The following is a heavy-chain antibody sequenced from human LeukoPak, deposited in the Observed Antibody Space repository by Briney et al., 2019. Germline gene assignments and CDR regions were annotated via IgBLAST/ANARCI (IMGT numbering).Heavy chain of an antibody. D-gene: IGHD3-10*01. CDR3: ARSGYHYDT. CDR1: GFTFSSYE. CDR2: ISSSGSTT. V-gene: IGHV3-48*03. J-gene: IGHJ5*02. Sequence: GGSLRLSCAASGFTFSSYEMNWVRQAPGKGLEWVSYISSSGSTTYYADSVKGRFTISRDNAKNSLYLQMNSLRAEDTAVYYCARSGYHYDTWGQGTLVTVSS.